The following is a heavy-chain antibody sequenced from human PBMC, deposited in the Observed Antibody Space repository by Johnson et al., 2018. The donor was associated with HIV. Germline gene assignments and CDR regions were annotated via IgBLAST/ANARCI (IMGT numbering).Heavy chain of an antibody. Sequence: QVQLVESGGGVVQPGRSLRLSCAASAFTFSRYGMHWVRQAPGKGLEWVALISYDGSNKYYGDSVKGRFTISRDNSKNTLYLQMNRLRAEDTAVYYCARMTTTVSHHDGFDIWGQGTMVTVSS. CDR2: ISYDGSNK. V-gene: IGHV3-30*03. J-gene: IGHJ3*02. CDR1: AFTFSRYG. D-gene: IGHD4-17*01. CDR3: ARMTTTVSHHDGFDI.